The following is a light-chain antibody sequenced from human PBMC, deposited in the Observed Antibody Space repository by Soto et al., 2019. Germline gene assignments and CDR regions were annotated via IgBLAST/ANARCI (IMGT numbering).Light chain of an antibody. CDR2: AAS. V-gene: IGKV3-20*01. Sequence: IVLTPSPATLSLSPGERATVSCRASQSVSSYLAWYQQKPGQAPRILIYAASSRASGIPDRFSGSGSGTDFSLTINRLEPEDSAVYYCQQYDTSPRTFGQGTKVDIK. CDR1: QSVSSY. J-gene: IGKJ1*01. CDR3: QQYDTSPRT.